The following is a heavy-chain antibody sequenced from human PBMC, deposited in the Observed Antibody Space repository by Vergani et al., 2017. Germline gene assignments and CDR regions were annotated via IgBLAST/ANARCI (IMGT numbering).Heavy chain of an antibody. J-gene: IGHJ4*02. V-gene: IGHV1-3*01. D-gene: IGHD3-3*01. Sequence: QVQLVQSGAEVKKPGASVKVSCKASGYTFTSYAMHWVRQAPGQRLEWMGWVNAGNGNTKYSQKFQGRVTITRDTSASTVYMELSSLRSEDTAVYYCARDWDFWSGYYLFDSWDQGTLVTVSS. CDR3: ARDWDFWSGYYLFDS. CDR2: VNAGNGNT. CDR1: GYTFTSYA.